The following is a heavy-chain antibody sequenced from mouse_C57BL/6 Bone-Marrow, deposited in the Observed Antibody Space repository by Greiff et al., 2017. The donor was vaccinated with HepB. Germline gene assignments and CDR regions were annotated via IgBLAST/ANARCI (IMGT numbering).Heavy chain of an antibody. V-gene: IGHV5-4*01. Sequence: EVQLVESGGGLVKPGGSLKLSCAASGFTFSSYAMSWVRQTPEKRLEWVATISDGGSYTYYPDNVKGRFTISRDNAKNNLYLQMSHLKSEDTAMYYCARVGYYGSSYNAMDYWGQGTSVTVSS. CDR1: GFTFSSYA. J-gene: IGHJ4*01. D-gene: IGHD1-1*01. CDR2: ISDGGSYT. CDR3: ARVGYYGSSYNAMDY.